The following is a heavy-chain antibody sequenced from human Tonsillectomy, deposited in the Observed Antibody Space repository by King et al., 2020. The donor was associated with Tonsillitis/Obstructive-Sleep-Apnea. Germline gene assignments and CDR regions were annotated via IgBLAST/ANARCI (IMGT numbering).Heavy chain of an antibody. V-gene: IGHV3-49*04. CDR2: IRSKAYGGTT. D-gene: IGHD6-19*01. CDR3: TRDRYSSGWYWYFDL. J-gene: IGHJ2*01. Sequence: VQLVESGGGLVQPGRSLRLSCTASGFTFGDYAMSWDRQAPGKGLEWVGFIRSKAYGGTTEYAASVKGRFTISRDDSKSIAYLQMNSLKTEDTAVYYCTRDRYSSGWYWYFDLWGRGTLVTVSS. CDR1: GFTFGDYA.